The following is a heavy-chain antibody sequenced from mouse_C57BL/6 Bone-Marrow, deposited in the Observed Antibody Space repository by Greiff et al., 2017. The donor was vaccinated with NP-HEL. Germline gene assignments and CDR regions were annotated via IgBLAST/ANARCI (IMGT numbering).Heavy chain of an antibody. CDR1: GFTFSDYY. CDR3: ARVPSKRYFDV. V-gene: IGHV5-16*01. D-gene: IGHD2-5*01. Sequence: EVNVVESEGGLVQPGSSMKLSCTASGFTFSDYYMAWVRQVPEKGLEWVANINYDGSSTYYLDSLKSRFIISRDNAKNILYLQMSSLKSEDTATYYCARVPSKRYFDVWGTGTTVTVSS. J-gene: IGHJ1*03. CDR2: INYDGSST.